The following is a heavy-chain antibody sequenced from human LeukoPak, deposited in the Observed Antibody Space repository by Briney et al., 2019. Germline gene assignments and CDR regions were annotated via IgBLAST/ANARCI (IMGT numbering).Heavy chain of an antibody. V-gene: IGHV1-18*01. J-gene: IGHJ4*02. Sequence: GASVRVSCKASGYTFTRYAMNWVRQAPGQGLEWMGWISAYNGNTNYAQKLQGRVTMTTDTSTSTAYMELRSLRSDDTAVYYCARADQITPFDYWGQGTLVTVSS. CDR3: ARADQITPFDY. CDR2: ISAYNGNT. CDR1: GYTFTRYA.